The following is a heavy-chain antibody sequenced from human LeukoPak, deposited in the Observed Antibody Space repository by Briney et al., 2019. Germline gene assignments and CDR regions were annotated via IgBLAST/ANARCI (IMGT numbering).Heavy chain of an antibody. J-gene: IGHJ6*03. D-gene: IGHD6-19*01. V-gene: IGHV3-21*01. CDR2: ISSSSSYI. CDR3: ARDAQWLVPEGYYFYMDV. Sequence: GGSLRLSCAGSGFTFSRYSMNWFRQAPGKGLERVSSISSSSSYIFYADSVKGRFTISRDNANNSLYLQMSSLRAEDTAVYYCARDAQWLVPEGYYFYMDVWGKGTTVTVSS. CDR1: GFTFSRYS.